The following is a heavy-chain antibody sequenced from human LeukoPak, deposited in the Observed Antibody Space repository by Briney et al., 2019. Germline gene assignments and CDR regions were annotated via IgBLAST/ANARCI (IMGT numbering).Heavy chain of an antibody. CDR2: IISIFGTA. D-gene: IGHD5-12*01. CDR1: GCTFSSYA. CDR3: ARNPRGYSGYDPDFQDSYYYYYMDV. J-gene: IGHJ6*03. V-gene: IGHV1-69*06. Sequence: SSVKVSCKASGCTFSSYAISWVRQAPGQGLEWMGGIISIFGTANYAQKFQRRVTITADKSTSTAYMELSSLRSEDTAVYYCARNPRGYSGYDPDFQDSYYYYYMDVWGKGTTVTVSS.